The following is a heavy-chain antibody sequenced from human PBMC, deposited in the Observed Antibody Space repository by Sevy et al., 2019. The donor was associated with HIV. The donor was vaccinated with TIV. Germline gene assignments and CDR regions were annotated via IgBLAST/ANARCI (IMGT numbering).Heavy chain of an antibody. CDR2: IYHSGST. Sequence: SETPSLTCAVSGYSISSGYYWGWIRQPPGKGLEWIGSIYHSGSTYYNPSLKSRVTISVDTSKNQFSLKLSSVTAADTAVYYCARRRETAMDSFFDYWGQGTLVTVSS. CDR1: GYSISSGYY. J-gene: IGHJ4*02. CDR3: ARRRETAMDSFFDY. V-gene: IGHV4-38-2*01. D-gene: IGHD5-18*01.